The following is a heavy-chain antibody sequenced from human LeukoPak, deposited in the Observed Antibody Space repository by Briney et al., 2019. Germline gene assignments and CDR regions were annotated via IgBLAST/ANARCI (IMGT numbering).Heavy chain of an antibody. CDR3: AKENGDYEIIGPYYFDY. J-gene: IGHJ4*02. D-gene: IGHD4-17*01. CDR1: GFTFSSYA. Sequence: GGSLRLSCAASGFTFSSYAMSWVRQAPGKGLEWVSAISGSGGSTYYADSVKGRFTISRDNSKNTLYLQMNSLRAEDTAVYYCAKENGDYEIIGPYYFDYWGQGTLVTVSS. V-gene: IGHV3-23*01. CDR2: ISGSGGST.